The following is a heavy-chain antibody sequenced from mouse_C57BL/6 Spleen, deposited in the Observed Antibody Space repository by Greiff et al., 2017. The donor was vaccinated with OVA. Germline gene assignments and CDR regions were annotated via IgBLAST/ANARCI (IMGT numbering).Heavy chain of an antibody. D-gene: IGHD3-2*02. CDR3: ARQLRPYYFDY. CDR1: GYTFTSYG. CDR2: IYPRSGNT. J-gene: IGHJ2*01. V-gene: IGHV1-81*01. Sequence: QVQLQQSGAELARPGASVKLSCKASGYTFTSYGISWVKQRTGQGLEWIGEIYPRSGNTYYNEKFKGKATLTADKSSSTAYMVLRSLTSEDSAVYFCARQLRPYYFDYWGQGTTLTVSS.